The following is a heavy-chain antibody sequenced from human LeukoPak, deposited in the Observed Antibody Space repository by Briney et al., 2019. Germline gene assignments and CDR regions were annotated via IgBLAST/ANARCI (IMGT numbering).Heavy chain of an antibody. CDR3: TRERKSGIAAFDY. V-gene: IGHV3-33*01. J-gene: IGHJ4*02. CDR1: GFTFSSYG. D-gene: IGHD6-13*01. Sequence: PGGSLRLSCAASGFTFSSYGMHWVRQAPGKGLEWVAVIWYDGINKSHADSVRGRFTISRDNSKNTVYLRMNSLRAEDTAVYYCTRERKSGIAAFDYWGQGTLVTVSS. CDR2: IWYDGINK.